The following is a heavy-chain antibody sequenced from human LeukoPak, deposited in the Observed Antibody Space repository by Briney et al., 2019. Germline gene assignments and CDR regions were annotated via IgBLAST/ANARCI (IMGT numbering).Heavy chain of an antibody. J-gene: IGHJ4*02. CDR2: IRYDGSRE. Sequence: GGSLRLSCVTSGLTFSGYDMDWVRQAPGKGLEWVSFIRYDGSREFYADSVKGRFTISRDNSKDTLYLQMNILRPEDTAVYYCVGDFDYWGQGTLVTVSS. CDR3: VGDFDY. CDR1: GLTFSGYD. V-gene: IGHV3-30*02.